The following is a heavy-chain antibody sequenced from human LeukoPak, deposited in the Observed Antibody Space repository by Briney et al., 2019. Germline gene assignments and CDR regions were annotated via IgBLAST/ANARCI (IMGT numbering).Heavy chain of an antibody. J-gene: IGHJ4*02. V-gene: IGHV3-7*03. CDR3: ARVRTAAGDY. Sequence: GGSLRLSCAAPGFTFSSYWMTWVRQAPGKGLEWVANIKQDGSEKYYVDSVKGRFTISRDNAKNSLDLQMNSLRDEDTAVYYCARVRTAAGDYWGQGTLVTVSS. CDR1: GFTFSSYW. D-gene: IGHD6-13*01. CDR2: IKQDGSEK.